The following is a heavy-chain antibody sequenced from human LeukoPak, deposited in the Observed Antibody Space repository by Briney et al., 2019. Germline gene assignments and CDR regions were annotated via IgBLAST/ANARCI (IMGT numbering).Heavy chain of an antibody. CDR3: ATVPPGTIFGYYFDY. V-gene: IGHV1-46*01. CDR2: INPSGGST. CDR1: GYTFTSYY. Sequence: VASVKVSCKASGYTFTSYYMHWVRQAPGQGLEWMGIINPSGGSTSYAQKFQGRVTMTEDTSTDTAYMELSSLRSEDTAVYYCATVPPGTIFGYYFDYWGQGTLVTVSS. J-gene: IGHJ4*02. D-gene: IGHD3-3*01.